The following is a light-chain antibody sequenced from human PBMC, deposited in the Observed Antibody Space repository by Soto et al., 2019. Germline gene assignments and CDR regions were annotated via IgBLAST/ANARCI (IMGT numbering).Light chain of an antibody. CDR2: GAS. J-gene: IGKJ1*01. Sequence: EIVLTQSPATPSVSPKERATLSCRASQSVSSNLAWYQQKPGQAPRLLIYGASTRATGIPARFSGSGSGTEFTLTISSLQSEDFAVYYCQQYNNWPPLTFGQGTKVDIK. V-gene: IGKV3-15*01. CDR1: QSVSSN. CDR3: QQYNNWPPLT.